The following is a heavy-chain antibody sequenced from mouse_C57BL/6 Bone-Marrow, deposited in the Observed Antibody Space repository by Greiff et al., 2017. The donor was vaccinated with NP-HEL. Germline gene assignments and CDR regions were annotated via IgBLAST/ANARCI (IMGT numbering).Heavy chain of an antibody. V-gene: IGHV1-61*01. CDR3: ARVTGSPFDY. CDR1: GYTFTSYW. J-gene: IGHJ2*01. Sequence: VQLHQPGAELVRPGSSVKLSCKASGYTFTSYWMDWVKQRPGQGLEWIGNIYPSDSETHYNQKFKDKATLTVDKSSSTAYMQLSSLTSEDSAVYYCARVTGSPFDYWGQGTTLTVSS. D-gene: IGHD4-1*01. CDR2: IYPSDSET.